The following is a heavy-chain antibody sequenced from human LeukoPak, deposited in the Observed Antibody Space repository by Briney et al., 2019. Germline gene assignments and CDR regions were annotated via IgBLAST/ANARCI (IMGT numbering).Heavy chain of an antibody. CDR1: GGSFSGYY. CDR3: ARETLQQLLFDY. J-gene: IGHJ4*02. CDR2: INHSGST. Sequence: SETLSLTCAVYGGSFSGYYWSWIRQPPGKGLEWIGEINHSGSTNYSPSLKRRVTISVDTSKNQFSLKLSSVTAADTAVYYCARETLQQLLFDYWGQGTLVTVSS. V-gene: IGHV4-34*01. D-gene: IGHD6-13*01.